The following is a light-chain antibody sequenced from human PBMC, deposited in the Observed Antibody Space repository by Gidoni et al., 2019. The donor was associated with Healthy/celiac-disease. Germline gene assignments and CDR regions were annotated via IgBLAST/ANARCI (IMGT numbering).Light chain of an antibody. CDR3: QSYDSSLSGSDV. CDR2: GNT. V-gene: IGLV1-40*01. Sequence: QSVLTQPPSVSGAPGQSFTISCTGSSSNIGAGYDVHWYQQLPGTAPKLLIYGNTNRPSGVPDRFSGSKSGTSASLAITGLQAEDEADYYCQSYDSSLSGSDVFGTGTKVTVL. J-gene: IGLJ1*01. CDR1: SSNIGAGYD.